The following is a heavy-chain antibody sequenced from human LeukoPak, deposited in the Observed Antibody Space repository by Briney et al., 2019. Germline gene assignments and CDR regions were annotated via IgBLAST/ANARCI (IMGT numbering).Heavy chain of an antibody. CDR2: ISAYNGNT. J-gene: IGHJ4*02. V-gene: IGHV1-18*01. D-gene: IGHD1-26*01. CDR3: ARSGGLGWETDY. CDR1: GYTFTSYG. Sequence: ASVKVSCKASGYTFTSYGISWVRQAPGQGLEWMGWISAYNGNTNYAQKFQGRVTMTRDTSTSTVYMELSSLRSEDTAVYYCARSGGLGWETDYWGQGTLVTVSS.